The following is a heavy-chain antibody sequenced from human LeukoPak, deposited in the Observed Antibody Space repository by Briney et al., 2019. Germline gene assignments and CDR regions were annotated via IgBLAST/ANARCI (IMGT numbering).Heavy chain of an antibody. D-gene: IGHD3-9*01. CDR2: ISYDGSNK. Sequence: GGSLRLSCVASGFTFSSYAMHWVRQAPGKGLEWVAVISYDGSNKYYADSVKGRFTISRDNSKNTLYLQMNSLRAEDTAVYYCARSSTTIFWGQGTLVTVSS. CDR3: ARSSTTIF. CDR1: GFTFSSYA. V-gene: IGHV3-30-3*01. J-gene: IGHJ4*02.